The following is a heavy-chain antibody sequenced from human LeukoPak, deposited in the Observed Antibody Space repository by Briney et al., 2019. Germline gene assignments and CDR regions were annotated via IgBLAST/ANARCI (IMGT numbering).Heavy chain of an antibody. V-gene: IGHV3-11*01. Sequence: GGFLRLSCAASGFTFSDYYINWIRQAPGKGLEWVSYISSSGTTKYYADSVKGRFTISRDNSKNTLYLQMTNVRVEDTAVYYCARDPPGIAASVSGGWGQGTLVTVSS. CDR1: GFTFSDYY. CDR2: ISSSGTTK. CDR3: ARDPPGIAASVSGG. J-gene: IGHJ4*02. D-gene: IGHD6-13*01.